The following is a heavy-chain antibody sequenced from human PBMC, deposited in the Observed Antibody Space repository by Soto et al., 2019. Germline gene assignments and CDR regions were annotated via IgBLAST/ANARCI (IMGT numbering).Heavy chain of an antibody. CDR3: AHGRGYYDFWSGYNYYGMDV. Sequence: QITLKESGPTLVKPTQTLTLTCTFSGFSLSTSGVGVGWIRQPPGKALEWLALIYWDDDKRYSPSLKSRLTIPKEPSKNQVVLTMTNMDPVDTATYYCAHGRGYYDFWSGYNYYGMDVWGQGTTVTVSS. J-gene: IGHJ6*02. V-gene: IGHV2-5*02. CDR2: IYWDDDK. CDR1: GFSLSTSGVG. D-gene: IGHD3-3*01.